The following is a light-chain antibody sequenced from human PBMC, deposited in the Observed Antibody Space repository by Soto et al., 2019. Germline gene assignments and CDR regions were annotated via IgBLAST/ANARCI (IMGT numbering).Light chain of an antibody. Sequence: DIVMTQSPDSLAVSLGERATINCKSSQSVLFSSNNKNYLAWYQQKPGQPPKLLIYWASTRESGVPNRFSGSGSGTDFTLTISSLQAEDVAVYYCQQSYSTPITFGPGTRLEIK. CDR3: QQSYSTPIT. CDR1: QSVLFSSNNKNY. CDR2: WAS. J-gene: IGKJ5*01. V-gene: IGKV4-1*01.